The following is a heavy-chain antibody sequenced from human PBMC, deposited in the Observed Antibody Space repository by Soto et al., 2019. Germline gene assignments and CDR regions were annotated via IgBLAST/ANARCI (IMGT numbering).Heavy chain of an antibody. CDR1: EFTLSSYW. D-gene: IGHD3-16*01. Sequence: PGGSLRLSCAASEFTLSSYWMHWVRQAPGKGLVWVSRIIGDGSGANYADSVKGRFTVTRDNFNNIAYLQMSSLRAEDTAVYYCAKDMGTDAAMINLGYFDYWGQGTRVTVSS. V-gene: IGHV3-74*01. CDR3: AKDMGTDAAMINLGYFDY. CDR2: IIGDGSGA. J-gene: IGHJ4*02.